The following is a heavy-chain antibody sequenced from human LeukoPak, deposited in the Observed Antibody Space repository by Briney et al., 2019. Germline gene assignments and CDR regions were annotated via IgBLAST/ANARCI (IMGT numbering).Heavy chain of an antibody. V-gene: IGHV1-3*01. CDR3: ARPLCSGGSCYFDY. Sequence: ASVKVSCKASGYTFTSYAMHWVCQAPGQRLEWMGWINAGNGNTKYSQKFQGRVTITRDTSASTAYMELSSLRSEDTAVYYCARPLCSGGSCYFDYWGQGTLVTVSS. J-gene: IGHJ4*02. CDR1: GYTFTSYA. D-gene: IGHD2-15*01. CDR2: INAGNGNT.